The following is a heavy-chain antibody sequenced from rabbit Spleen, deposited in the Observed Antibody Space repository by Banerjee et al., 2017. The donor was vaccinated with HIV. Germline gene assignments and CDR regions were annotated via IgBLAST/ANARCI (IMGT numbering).Heavy chain of an antibody. CDR2: IDTGNGVN. D-gene: IGHD1-1*01. CDR3: ASDSTSNSYYWFDL. J-gene: IGHJ5*01. V-gene: IGHV1S43*01. Sequence: QSLEESGGGLVKPGGTLTLTCKASGIAFNRYYYMCWVRQAPGKGLEWIACIDTGNGVNYYASWVNGRFTITRNTNLNTVDLKMNSLTVADTATYFCASDSTSNSYYWFDLWGQGTLVTVS. CDR1: GIAFNRYYY.